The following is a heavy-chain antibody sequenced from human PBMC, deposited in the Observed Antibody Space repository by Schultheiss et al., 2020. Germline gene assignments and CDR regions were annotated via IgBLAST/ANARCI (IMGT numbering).Heavy chain of an antibody. J-gene: IGHJ4*02. CDR2: ISYDGSNK. V-gene: IGHV3-30-3*01. CDR3: TIDPFSGHDYWSAFDY. Sequence: GGSLRLSCAASGFTFSSYAMHWVRQAPGKGLEWVAVISYDGSNKYYADSVKGRFTISRDNSKNMLYLQMNSLRAEDTAVYYCTIDPFSGHDYWSAFDYWGQGAQVTVSS. D-gene: IGHD3-3*01. CDR1: GFTFSSYA.